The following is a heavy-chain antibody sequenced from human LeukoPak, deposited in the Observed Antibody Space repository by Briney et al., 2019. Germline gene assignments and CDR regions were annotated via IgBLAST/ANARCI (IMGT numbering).Heavy chain of an antibody. CDR3: ARNLLGLWFGEMDV. D-gene: IGHD3-10*01. Sequence: QTGGSLRLSCAASGFTFSSYSMNWVRQAPGKGLEWVAFIRYDGSNKYYADSVKGRFTISRDNAKNTLYLQMNSLRAEDTAVYYCARNLLGLWFGEMDVWGKGTTVTISS. CDR2: IRYDGSNK. V-gene: IGHV3-33*08. CDR1: GFTFSSYS. J-gene: IGHJ6*04.